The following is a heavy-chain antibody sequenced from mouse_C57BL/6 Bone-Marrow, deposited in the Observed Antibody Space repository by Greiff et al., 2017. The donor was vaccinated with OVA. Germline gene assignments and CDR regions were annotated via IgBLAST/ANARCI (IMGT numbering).Heavy chain of an antibody. J-gene: IGHJ3*01. CDR2: IDPSDSYT. Sequence: QVQLQQPGAELVMPGASVKLSCKASGYTFTSYWMHWVKQRPGQGLEWIGEIDPSDSYTKYNQKFKGKSTLTVDKSSSTAYMQLSSLTSEDSAVYYCARPRLTAQASFAYWGQGTLVTVSA. D-gene: IGHD3-2*02. V-gene: IGHV1-69*01. CDR1: GYTFTSYW. CDR3: ARPRLTAQASFAY.